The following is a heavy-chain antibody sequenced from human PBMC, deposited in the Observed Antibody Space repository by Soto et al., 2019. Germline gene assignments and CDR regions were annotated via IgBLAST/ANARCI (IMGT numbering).Heavy chain of an antibody. CDR2: IIPIFGTA. D-gene: IGHD3-10*01. Sequence: SVKVSCKASGGTFISYAISWVRQAPLQGLEWMGGIIPIFGTANYAQKFQGRVTITADESTSTAYMELSSLRSEDTAVYYCARSLSLWFGAPGYFDYWGQGTLVTVSS. V-gene: IGHV1-69*13. CDR3: ARSLSLWFGAPGYFDY. CDR1: GGTFISYA. J-gene: IGHJ4*02.